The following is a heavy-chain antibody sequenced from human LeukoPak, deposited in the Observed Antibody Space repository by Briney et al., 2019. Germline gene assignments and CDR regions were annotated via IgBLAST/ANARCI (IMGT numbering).Heavy chain of an antibody. D-gene: IGHD3-3*01. V-gene: IGHV1-2*02. CDR3: ARDPIPRITIFGVVIPN. Sequence: ASVKVSCKASGYTFTGYYMHWVRQAPGQGLEWMGWINPNSGGTNYAQKFQGRVTMTRDTSISTAYMELSRLRSDDTAVYYCARDPIPRITIFGVVIPNWGQGTLVTVSS. J-gene: IGHJ4*02. CDR2: INPNSGGT. CDR1: GYTFTGYY.